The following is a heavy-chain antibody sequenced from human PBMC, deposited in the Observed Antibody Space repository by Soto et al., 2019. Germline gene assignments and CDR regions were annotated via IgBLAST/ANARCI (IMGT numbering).Heavy chain of an antibody. Sequence: QVQLQESGPGLVKPSGTLSLTCAVSGGSISSSNWWSWVRQPPGKGLEWIGGIYHSGSTNYNPSLKSRVPISVYKATNQFSLKLSSVTAADTAVYYCARAPHHPWDHLYYVDYWGQGTLVTVSS. V-gene: IGHV4-4*02. CDR1: GGSISSSNW. CDR2: IYHSGST. D-gene: IGHD1-26*01. J-gene: IGHJ4*02. CDR3: ARAPHHPWDHLYYVDY.